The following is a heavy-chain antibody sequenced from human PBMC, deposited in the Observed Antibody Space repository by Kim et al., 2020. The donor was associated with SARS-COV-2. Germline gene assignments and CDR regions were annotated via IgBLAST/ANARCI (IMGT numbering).Heavy chain of an antibody. D-gene: IGHD2-2*01. J-gene: IGHJ5*02. V-gene: IGHV3-30*18. CDR1: GFTFSSYG. Sequence: GSLRLSCAASGFTFSSYGMHWVRQAPGKGLEWVAVISYDGSNKYYADSVKGRFTISRDNSKNTLYLQMNSLRAEDTAVYYCAKGGEYCSTWGQGTLVTVSS. CDR3: AKGGEYCST. CDR2: ISYDGSNK.